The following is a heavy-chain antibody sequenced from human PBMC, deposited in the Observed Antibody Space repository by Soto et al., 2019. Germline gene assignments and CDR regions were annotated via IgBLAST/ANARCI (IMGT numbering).Heavy chain of an antibody. V-gene: IGHV4-4*02. CDR3: ARVSNYYDSSGYGHYFDY. D-gene: IGHD3-22*01. CDR2: IYYSGHT. J-gene: IGHJ4*02. CDR1: GGSISSFNW. Sequence: QVQLQESGPGLVKPSGTLSLTCTVSGGSISSFNWWSWVRQPPGKGLEWIGYIYYSGHTNYNPSLKSRVTISVDMSKNQFSLKLTSVTAADTAVYYCARVSNYYDSSGYGHYFDYWGQGTLVTVSS.